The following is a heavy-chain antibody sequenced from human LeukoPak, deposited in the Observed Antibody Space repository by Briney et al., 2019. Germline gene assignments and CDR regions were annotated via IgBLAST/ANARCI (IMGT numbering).Heavy chain of an antibody. V-gene: IGHV3-74*01. Sequence: GGSLRLSCAASGFTFSSYWMHWVRQAPGKGLVWVSRINTDGSITDYADSVKGRFTISRDNAKNSLYLQMSSLRAEDTAVYYCARKGELERRRSWDCWGQGTLVTVSS. CDR3: ARKGELERRRSWDC. CDR1: GFTFSSYW. CDR2: INTDGSIT. J-gene: IGHJ4*02. D-gene: IGHD1-1*01.